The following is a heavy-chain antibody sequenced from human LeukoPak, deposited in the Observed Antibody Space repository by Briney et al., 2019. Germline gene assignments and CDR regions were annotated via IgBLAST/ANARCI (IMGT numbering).Heavy chain of an antibody. CDR3: ARGHDSSGYYWGY. CDR1: GXSISSYY. Sequence: SETLSLTCTVSGXSISSYYWSWIRQPPGKGLEWIVYVYYSGSTNYNPSLKSRVTISVYTSKNQFSLKLSSVTAADTAVYYCARGHDSSGYYWGYWGQGTLVTVSS. CDR2: VYYSGST. D-gene: IGHD3-22*01. J-gene: IGHJ4*02. V-gene: IGHV4-59*01.